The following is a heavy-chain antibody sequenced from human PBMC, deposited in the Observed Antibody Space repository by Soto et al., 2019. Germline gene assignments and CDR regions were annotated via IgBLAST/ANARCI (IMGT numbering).Heavy chain of an antibody. Sequence: EVQLVESGGGLVKPGGSLRLSCATSGFTFGSYTMNWVRQAPGKGLEWVSCISSASSYIYYADSVQGRFTISRDNSEKSLYLHMNSLRAEDTAVYYCARRSGYAYGSLDHWGQGVLVTASS. CDR3: ARRSGYAYGSLDH. CDR1: GFTFGSYT. D-gene: IGHD5-18*01. V-gene: IGHV3-21*02. J-gene: IGHJ4*02. CDR2: ISSASSYI.